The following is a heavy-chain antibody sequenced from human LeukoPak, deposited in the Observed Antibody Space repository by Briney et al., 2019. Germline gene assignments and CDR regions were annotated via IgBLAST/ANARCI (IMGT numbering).Heavy chain of an antibody. D-gene: IGHD3-16*02. V-gene: IGHV3-48*02. CDR1: GFSFSTYP. CDR3: ARVYRYGWSDY. J-gene: IGHJ4*02. Sequence: GGSLRLSCAASGFSFSTYPMNWVRQAPGKGLEWVSYISSSSSTIFYVDSVKGRFTISRDNAKNSLYLQMNSLRDEDTAVYYCARVYRYGWSDYWAREPWSPSPQ. CDR2: ISSSSSTI.